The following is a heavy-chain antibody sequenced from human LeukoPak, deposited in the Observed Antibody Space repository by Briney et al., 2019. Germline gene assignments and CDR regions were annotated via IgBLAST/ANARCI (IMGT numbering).Heavy chain of an antibody. CDR2: ISGSGGST. D-gene: IGHD3-22*01. Sequence: PGGSLRLSCAASGFTFSSYAMSWVRQAPGKGLEWASAISGSGGSTYYADSVKGRFTISRDNSKNTLYLQMNSLRAEDTAVYYCAKNLDSSGYYLFDYWGQGTLVTVSS. J-gene: IGHJ4*02. CDR1: GFTFSSYA. V-gene: IGHV3-23*01. CDR3: AKNLDSSGYYLFDY.